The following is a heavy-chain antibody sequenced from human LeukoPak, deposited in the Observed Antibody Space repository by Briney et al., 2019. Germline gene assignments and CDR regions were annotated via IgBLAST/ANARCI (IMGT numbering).Heavy chain of an antibody. J-gene: IGHJ6*02. D-gene: IGHD6-13*01. Sequence: PGGSLRLSCAASGFTFSSYAMHWVRQAPGKGLEWVAVISYDGSNKYYADSVKGRFTISRDNSKNTLYLQMNSLRAEDTAVYYCARTIAAAGRRMDVWGQGTTVTVSS. CDR3: ARTIAAAGRRMDV. CDR2: ISYDGSNK. CDR1: GFTFSSYA. V-gene: IGHV3-30-3*01.